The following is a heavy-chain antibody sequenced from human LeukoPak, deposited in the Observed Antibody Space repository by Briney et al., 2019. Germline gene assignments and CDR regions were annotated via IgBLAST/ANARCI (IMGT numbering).Heavy chain of an antibody. J-gene: IGHJ6*02. D-gene: IGHD3-3*01. V-gene: IGHV3-11*04. Sequence: GGSLRLSCAASGFTFSDYYMSWLRQAPGKGLEGVSYISSSGSTIYYADSVKGRFTISRDSAKNSLYLQMNSLRAEDTAVYYCARDRVHYYGMDVWGQGTTVTVSS. CDR3: ARDRVHYYGMDV. CDR2: ISSSGSTI. CDR1: GFTFSDYY.